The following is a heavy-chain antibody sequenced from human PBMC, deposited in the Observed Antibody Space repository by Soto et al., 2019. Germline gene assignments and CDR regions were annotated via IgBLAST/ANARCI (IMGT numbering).Heavy chain of an antibody. CDR1: GGSVSSGSYY. Sequence: SETLSLTCTVSGGSVSSGSYYWSWIRPPPGKGLEWIGYIYYSGSTNYNPSLKSRVTISVDTSKNQFSLKLSSVTAADTAVYYCARVGSYDSSGYYEYYFDYWGQGTLVTVSS. CDR2: IYYSGST. J-gene: IGHJ4*02. CDR3: ARVGSYDSSGYYEYYFDY. D-gene: IGHD3-22*01. V-gene: IGHV4-61*01.